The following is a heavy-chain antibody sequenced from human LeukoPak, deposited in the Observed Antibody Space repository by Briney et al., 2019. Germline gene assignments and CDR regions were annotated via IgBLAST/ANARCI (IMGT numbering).Heavy chain of an antibody. CDR3: ARETYGSGPLVGIGWFDP. CDR2: ISSSSSYI. D-gene: IGHD3-10*01. Sequence: PGGSLRLSCAASGFTFSSYGMHWVRQAPGKGLEWVSSISSSSSYIYHAESVKGRFTISRDNAKNSLYLQMNSLRAEDTAVYYCARETYGSGPLVGIGWFDPWGQGTLVTVSS. J-gene: IGHJ5*02. CDR1: GFTFSSYG. V-gene: IGHV3-21*01.